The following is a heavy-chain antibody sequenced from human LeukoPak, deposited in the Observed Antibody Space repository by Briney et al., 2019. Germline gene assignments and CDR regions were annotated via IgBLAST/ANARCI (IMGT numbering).Heavy chain of an antibody. J-gene: IGHJ4*02. CDR2: LYSGGST. D-gene: IGHD1-26*01. CDR1: GFTGSSNY. Sequence: GGSLRLSCAASGFTGSSNYMSWFRQAPGKGLEWVSVLYSGGSTYYGDSVKGRFTISRDNSKNTLYLQMNSLRVEDTDVYYCARGILGATPFDYWGQGTLVTVSS. CDR3: ARGILGATPFDY. V-gene: IGHV3-66*02.